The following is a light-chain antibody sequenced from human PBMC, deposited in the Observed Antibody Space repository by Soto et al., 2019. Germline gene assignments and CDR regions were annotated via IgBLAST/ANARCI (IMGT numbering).Light chain of an antibody. J-gene: IGLJ2*01. CDR3: QTWGTGIRV. CDR1: SGHSRYT. V-gene: IGLV4-69*01. Sequence: QSVLTQSPSASASLGASVKLTCTLSSGHSRYTIAWHQQQPEKGPRFLMKLNSDGSHTKGDGIPDRFSGSSSGAERYLTISRLQSEDEADYYCQTWGTGIRVFGGGTKVTVL. CDR2: LNSDGSH.